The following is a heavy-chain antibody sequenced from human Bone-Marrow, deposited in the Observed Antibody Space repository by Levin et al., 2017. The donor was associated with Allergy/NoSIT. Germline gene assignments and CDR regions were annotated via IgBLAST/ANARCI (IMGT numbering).Heavy chain of an antibody. V-gene: IGHV3-33*08. CDR1: GFTFSMYG. CDR2: ISFDGSGE. Sequence: SCAASGFTFSMYGMHWVRRAPGKGLEWVAIISFDGSGEYYADSVKGRFTVSRDNAKNTLYLQMNSLRADDTAVYYCARVMGLLSREGGVMVVAATHPLDYWGQGTLVTVSS. CDR3: ARVMGLLSREGGVMVVAATHPLDY. D-gene: IGHD2-15*01. J-gene: IGHJ4*02.